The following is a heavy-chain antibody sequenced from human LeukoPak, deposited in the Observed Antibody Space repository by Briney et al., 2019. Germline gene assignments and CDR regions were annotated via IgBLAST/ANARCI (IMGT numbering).Heavy chain of an antibody. CDR2: IYYSGST. D-gene: IGHD3-3*01. CDR3: AILGYYDFWSGLEDAFDI. Sequence: SETLSLTCTVSGDSISSYYWSWIRQPPGKGLEWIGSIYYSGSTYYNPSLKSRVTISVDTSKNQFSLKLSSVTAADTAVYYCAILGYYDFWSGLEDAFDIWGQGTMVTVSS. J-gene: IGHJ3*02. CDR1: GDSISSYY. V-gene: IGHV4-59*05.